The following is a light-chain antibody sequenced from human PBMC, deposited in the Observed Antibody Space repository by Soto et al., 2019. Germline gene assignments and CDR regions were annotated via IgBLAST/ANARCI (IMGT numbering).Light chain of an antibody. CDR3: QQYYSGRT. V-gene: IGKV1-8*01. CDR2: AAS. CDR1: QGISSY. Sequence: AIRMTQSPSSLSASTGDRVTITCRASQGISSYLAWYQQKPGKAPKLLIYAASTLQSGVPSRFSGSGSGTDFTFTISCLQSEDFATYYCQQYYSGRTFGQGTKV. J-gene: IGKJ1*01.